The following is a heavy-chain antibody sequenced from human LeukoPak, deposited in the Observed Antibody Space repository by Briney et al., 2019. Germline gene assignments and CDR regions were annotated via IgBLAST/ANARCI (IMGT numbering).Heavy chain of an antibody. V-gene: IGHV3-23*01. D-gene: IGHD4-17*01. CDR2: ISGSGSNK. J-gene: IGHJ3*02. CDR3: AKGDYFTVITAYDAFDI. Sequence: GGSLRLSCAASGFTFSSYAMSWVRQAPGKGLEWGSDISGSGSNKYYADSVKGRFTISRDNSKNTLYVQMNSLSAEHTAVYYCAKGDYFTVITAYDAFDIWGQGTMVTVSS. CDR1: GFTFSSYA.